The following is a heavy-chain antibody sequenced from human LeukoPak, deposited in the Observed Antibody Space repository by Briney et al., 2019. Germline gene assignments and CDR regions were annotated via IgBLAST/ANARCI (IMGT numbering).Heavy chain of an antibody. V-gene: IGHV3-48*04. D-gene: IGHD1-26*01. J-gene: IGHJ4*02. CDR3: TTAYMWELLFAI. Sequence: GGSLRLSCAASGFTFRNHGMHWVRLAPGKGLEWIAYISNSGSTIYYADSVKGRFTISRDSAKNSLYLQMNSLRAEDTAVYYCTTAYMWELLFAIWGQGTLVTVSS. CDR2: ISNSGSTI. CDR1: GFTFRNHG.